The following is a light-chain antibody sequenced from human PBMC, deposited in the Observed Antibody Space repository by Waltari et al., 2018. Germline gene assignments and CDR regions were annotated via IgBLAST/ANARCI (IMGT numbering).Light chain of an antibody. V-gene: IGLV3-1*01. CDR3: QAWDSTTPWV. CDR2: HDS. J-gene: IGLJ3*02. CDR1: KLGVKY. Sequence: SYEVTQPPSVSVSPGQTASITCSGDKLGVKYVSWYQQKPGQSPVLVIYHDSERPSGIPERFSGSNSGNTATLTISGTQAMDEADYYCQAWDSTTPWVFGGGAKLTVL.